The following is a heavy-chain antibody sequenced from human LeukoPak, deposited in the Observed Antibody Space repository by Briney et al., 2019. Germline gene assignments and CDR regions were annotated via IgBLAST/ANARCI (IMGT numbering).Heavy chain of an antibody. D-gene: IGHD1-7*01. CDR1: GGSISSYY. V-gene: IGHV4-59*01. CDR3: ARGITGTNGGAFDI. Sequence: PSETLSLTCTVSGGSISSYYWSWIRQPPGKGLEWIGYIYYSGSTNYNPSLKSRVTISVDTSKNQFSLKLSSVTAADTAVYYCARGITGTNGGAFDIWGQGTMVTVSS. CDR2: IYYSGST. J-gene: IGHJ3*02.